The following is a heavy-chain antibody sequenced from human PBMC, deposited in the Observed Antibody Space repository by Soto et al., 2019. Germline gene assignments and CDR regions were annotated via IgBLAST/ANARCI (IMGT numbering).Heavy chain of an antibody. CDR2: IYYSGST. CDR1: GGSISSSNSY. D-gene: IGHD1-26*01. V-gene: IGHV4-39*01. Sequence: SETLSLTCTVSGGSISSSNSYWGWIRQPPGKGLEWIGSIYYSGSTYYNPSLKSRVSISVDTSKNQFSLKLSSVTAADTAVYYCARRGFMGATTIDYWGQGTLVTGAS. J-gene: IGHJ4*02. CDR3: ARRGFMGATTIDY.